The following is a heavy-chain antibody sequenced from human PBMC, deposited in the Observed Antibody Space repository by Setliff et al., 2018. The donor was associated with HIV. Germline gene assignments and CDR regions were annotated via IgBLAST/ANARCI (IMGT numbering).Heavy chain of an antibody. CDR3: ARTRGYSGYDSKLPHYYYYGMDV. V-gene: IGHV1-8*01. J-gene: IGHJ6*02. D-gene: IGHD5-12*01. Sequence: ASVKVSCTASGSTFSTYDINWVRQAPGQGPEWMGWMNPNSGNTGYAPKLQGSVTITRNTSISTAYMELSSLSSDDTAVYYCARTRGYSGYDSKLPHYYYYGMDVWGQGTTVTVSS. CDR2: MNPNSGNT. CDR1: GSTFSTYD.